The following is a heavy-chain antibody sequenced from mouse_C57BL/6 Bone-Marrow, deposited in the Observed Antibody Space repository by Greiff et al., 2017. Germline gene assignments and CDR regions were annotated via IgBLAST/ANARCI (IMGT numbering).Heavy chain of an antibody. D-gene: IGHD3-2*02. V-gene: IGHV1-63*01. CDR2: IYPGSGYT. CDR3: AREGDSSGYRAMDY. J-gene: IGHJ4*01. Sequence: VQLQQSGAELVRPGTSVKMSCKASGYTFTNYWIGWAKQRPGHGLEWIGDIYPGSGYTNYNEKFKGKATLTADKSSSTAYMQFRSLTSEDSAIYYCAREGDSSGYRAMDYWGQGTSVTVSS. CDR1: GYTFTNYW.